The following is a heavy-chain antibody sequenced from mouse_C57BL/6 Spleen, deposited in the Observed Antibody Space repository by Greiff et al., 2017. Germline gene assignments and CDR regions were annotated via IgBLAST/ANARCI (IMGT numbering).Heavy chain of an antibody. Sequence: EVQLVESGAELVRPGASVKLSCTASGFNIKDDYMHWVKQRPEQGLEWIGWIDPENGDTEYASKFQGKATITADTSSNTAYLQLSSLTSEDTAVYYCTTGGSSPTDYWGQGTTLTVSS. V-gene: IGHV14-4*01. CDR2: IDPENGDT. J-gene: IGHJ2*01. CDR1: GFNIKDDY. CDR3: TTGGSSPTDY. D-gene: IGHD1-1*01.